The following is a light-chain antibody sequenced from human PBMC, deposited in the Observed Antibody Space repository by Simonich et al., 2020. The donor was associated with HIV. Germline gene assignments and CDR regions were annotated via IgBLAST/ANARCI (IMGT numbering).Light chain of an antibody. V-gene: IGLV2-14*03. CDR1: SSDVGSYNY. CDR3: SSYTSSSTYV. Sequence: QSALTQPRSLSASPGQSVTIPCTGPSSDVGSYNYVSWFQQHPSKAPKLMIYDVSHRPSGVSNRFSGSKSGNTASLTISGLQAEDEADYYCSSYTSSSTYVFGTGTKVTVL. CDR2: DVS. J-gene: IGLJ1*01.